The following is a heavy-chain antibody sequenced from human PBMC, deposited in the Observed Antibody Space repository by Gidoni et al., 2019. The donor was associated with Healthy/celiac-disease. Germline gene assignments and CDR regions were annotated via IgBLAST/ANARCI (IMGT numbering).Heavy chain of an antibody. J-gene: IGHJ6*02. Sequence: EVQLLESGGGLVQPGGSLRLSCAASGFTFSSSAMSWVRNGPGKGLEWVSAISGSGGSTYYADSVKGRFTISRDKSKNTLYLQMNSLRAEDTAVYYCAKDPGGYCSGGSCYMSDVDVWGQGTTVTVSS. CDR2: ISGSGGST. CDR1: GFTFSSSA. CDR3: AKDPGGYCSGGSCYMSDVDV. D-gene: IGHD2-15*01. V-gene: IGHV3-23*01.